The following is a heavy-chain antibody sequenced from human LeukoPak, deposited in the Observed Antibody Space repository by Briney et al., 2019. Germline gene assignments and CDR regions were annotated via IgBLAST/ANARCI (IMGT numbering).Heavy chain of an antibody. D-gene: IGHD3-16*02. V-gene: IGHV4-59*01. CDR1: GGSISSYY. Sequence: PSETLSLTCTVSGGSISSYYWSWIRQPPGKGLEWIGYIYYSGSTYYNPSLKSRVTISVDTSKNQFSLKLSSVTAADTAVYYCARVKISPMITFGGVIDTPYYFDYWGQGTLVTVSS. CDR2: IYYSGST. CDR3: ARVKISPMITFGGVIDTPYYFDY. J-gene: IGHJ4*02.